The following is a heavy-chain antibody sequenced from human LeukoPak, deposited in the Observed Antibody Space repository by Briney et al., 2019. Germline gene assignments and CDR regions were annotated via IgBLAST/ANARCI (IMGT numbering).Heavy chain of an antibody. J-gene: IGHJ5*02. Sequence: PGGSLRLSCAASGFTFSSYSMNWVRQAPGKGLEWVSYISSSSSTIYYADSVKGRFTISRDNAKNSLYLQMNSLRAEDTAVYYCARDHCSSTSCLLSLDPWGQGTLVTVSS. CDR1: GFTFSSYS. V-gene: IGHV3-48*01. CDR2: ISSSSSTI. D-gene: IGHD2-2*01. CDR3: ARDHCSSTSCLLSLDP.